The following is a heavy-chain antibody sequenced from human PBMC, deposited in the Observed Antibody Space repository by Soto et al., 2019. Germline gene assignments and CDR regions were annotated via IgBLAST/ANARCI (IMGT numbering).Heavy chain of an antibody. Sequence: GESLKISCKGSGYSFTSYWIGWVRQMPGKGLEWMGIIYPGDSDTRYSPSFQGQVTISADKSISTAYLQWSSLKASDTAMYYCARRGEYQLLFGYYYGMDVWGQGTTVTVSS. V-gene: IGHV5-51*01. J-gene: IGHJ6*02. D-gene: IGHD2-2*01. CDR1: GYSFTSYW. CDR3: ARRGEYQLLFGYYYGMDV. CDR2: IYPGDSDT.